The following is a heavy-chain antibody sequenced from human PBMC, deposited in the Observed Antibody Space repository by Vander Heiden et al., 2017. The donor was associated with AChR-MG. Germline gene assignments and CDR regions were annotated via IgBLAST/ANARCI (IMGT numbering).Heavy chain of an antibody. CDR2: IIPIFGTA. D-gene: IGHD2-2*01. V-gene: IGHV1-69*06. Sequence: EVKKPGSSVKVSCKASGGTFSSYAISWVRQAPGQGLEWMGGIIPIFGTANYAQKFQGRVTITADKSTSTAYMELSSLRSEDTAVYYCARGPDIVVVPAAIGWFDPWGQGTLVTVSS. J-gene: IGHJ5*02. CDR1: GGTFSSYA. CDR3: ARGPDIVVVPAAIGWFDP.